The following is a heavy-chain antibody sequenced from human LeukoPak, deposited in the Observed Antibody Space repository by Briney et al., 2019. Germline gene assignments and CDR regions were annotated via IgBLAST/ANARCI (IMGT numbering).Heavy chain of an antibody. J-gene: IGHJ4*02. D-gene: IGHD5-18*01. V-gene: IGHV3-7*01. CDR1: GFIFNKYW. CDR2: INEDGGDR. CDR3: ARDTAYGYDRFDY. Sequence: GGSLRLSCAASGFIFNKYWMAWVRQAPGKGLEWVANINEDGGDRNYVDSLKGRFTISRDNAKNSLYLQMNSLRVEDTAVYYCARDTAYGYDRFDYWGQGTQVTVSS.